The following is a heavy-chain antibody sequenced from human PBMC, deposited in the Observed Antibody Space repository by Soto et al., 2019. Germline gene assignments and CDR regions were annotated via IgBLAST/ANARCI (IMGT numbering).Heavy chain of an antibody. CDR1: GGSISGYS. CDR2: IYYSGST. V-gene: IGHV4-59*13. CDR3: ARAQAAYYFDY. D-gene: IGHD2-15*01. J-gene: IGHJ4*02. Sequence: SETLSLTCTVSGGSISGYSWSWIRQSPGKGLEWIGYIYYSGSTNYNPSLKSRVTISVDTSKNRFSLKLSSVTVADSAVYYCARAQAAYYFDYWGQGTVVTVSS.